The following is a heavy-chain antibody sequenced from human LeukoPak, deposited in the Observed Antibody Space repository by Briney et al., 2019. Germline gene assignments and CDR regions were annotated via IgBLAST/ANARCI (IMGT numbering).Heavy chain of an antibody. CDR3: ARDYDFWSGYRGSFADY. CDR1: GFTFSSYS. J-gene: IGHJ4*02. CDR2: ISSSRSYI. D-gene: IGHD3-3*01. V-gene: IGHV3-21*01. Sequence: GGSLRLSCAASGFTFSSYSMNWVRQAPGKGLEWVSSISSSRSYIYYADSVKGRFTISRDNAKNSLYLQMNSLRAEDTAVYYCARDYDFWSGYRGSFADYWGQGTLVTVSS.